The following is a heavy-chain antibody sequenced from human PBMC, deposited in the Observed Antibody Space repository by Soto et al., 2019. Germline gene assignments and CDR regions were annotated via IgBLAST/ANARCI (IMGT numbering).Heavy chain of an antibody. V-gene: IGHV1-2*04. CDR1: GYTFTDYY. CDR2: INPQSGGT. J-gene: IGHJ4*02. CDR3: ARVPNFFEYSMPTPADHCDY. D-gene: IGHD6-6*01. Sequence: QVQLVQSGAEVKNPGASVKVSCRTSGYTFTDYYLHWVRQAPGQGLEWMGWINPQSGGTNYAQRIRDWVTLTRDSSISTAYMELSRLKSHSTSVYYCARVPNFFEYSMPTPADHCDYWGQGTLVTFSP.